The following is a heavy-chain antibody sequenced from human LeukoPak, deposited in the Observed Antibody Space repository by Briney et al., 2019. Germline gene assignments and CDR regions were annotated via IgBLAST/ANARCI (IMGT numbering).Heavy chain of an antibody. CDR2: VYYTGST. CDR1: GGSISTYY. Sequence: PSETLSLTCTVSGGSISTYYWSWIRQTPGKGLEWIGYVYYTGSTNSNPSLKSRVTISVDTSKNQVSPKLTSVTAADTAVYYCARGDRDPSRPDYWGQGTLVTVSS. D-gene: IGHD1-26*01. V-gene: IGHV4-59*01. CDR3: ARGDRDPSRPDY. J-gene: IGHJ4*02.